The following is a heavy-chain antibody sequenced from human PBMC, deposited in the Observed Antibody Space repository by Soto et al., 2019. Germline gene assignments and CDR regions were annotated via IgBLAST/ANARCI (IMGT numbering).Heavy chain of an antibody. CDR1: GFTFRDYW. Sequence: GSLRLSCAASGFTFRDYWMTWVRQVPGKGLEWVANINQDGREECYMDSVKGRFTISRDNAKNSLDLQMSSLRADDTAVYYCATDPWDNWGQGTLVTVSS. J-gene: IGHJ4*02. CDR3: ATDPWDN. CDR2: INQDGREE. V-gene: IGHV3-7*01.